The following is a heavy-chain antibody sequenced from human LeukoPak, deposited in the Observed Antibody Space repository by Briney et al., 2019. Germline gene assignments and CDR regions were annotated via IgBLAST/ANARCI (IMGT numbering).Heavy chain of an antibody. D-gene: IGHD3-22*01. J-gene: IGHJ5*02. CDR2: IKQDGSEK. CDR3: ARGAMIVDQYAGWFDP. Sequence: PGGSLRLSCAASGFTFSSYWMSWVRQAPGKGLEWVANIKQDGSEKYYVDSVKGRFTISRDNAKNSLYLQMNSLRAEDTAVYYCARGAMIVDQYAGWFDPWGQGTLVTVSS. CDR1: GFTFSSYW. V-gene: IGHV3-7*01.